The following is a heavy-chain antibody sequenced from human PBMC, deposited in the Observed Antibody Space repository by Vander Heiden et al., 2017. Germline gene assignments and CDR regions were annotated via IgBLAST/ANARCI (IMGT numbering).Heavy chain of an antibody. V-gene: IGHV3-33*01. CDR2: IWYDGSNK. Sequence: QVQLVESGGGVVQPGRSLRLSCPASGFTFSSYGMHWVRQAPGKGLEWVAVIWYDGSNKYYADSVKGRFTISRDNSKNTLYLQMNSLRAEDTAVYYCARDYYYDSSAFTGWGQGTLVTVSS. CDR3: ARDYYYDSSAFTG. J-gene: IGHJ4*02. CDR1: GFTFSSYG. D-gene: IGHD3-22*01.